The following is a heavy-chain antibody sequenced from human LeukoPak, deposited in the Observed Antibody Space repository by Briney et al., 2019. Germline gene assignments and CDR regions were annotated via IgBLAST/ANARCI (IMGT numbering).Heavy chain of an antibody. CDR2: IYPGDSDP. J-gene: IGHJ2*01. Sequence: GESLQISCKGSGYSFTSYWIGWVRQMPGKGLEWMGIIYPGDSDPRYNPSFQGQVTISADKSTSTAYLQWSSLKASDTAMYYCARQIAEVGTSRYLDIWGRGTLVTVSS. V-gene: IGHV5-51*01. D-gene: IGHD6-13*01. CDR3: ARQIAEVGTSRYLDI. CDR1: GYSFTSYW.